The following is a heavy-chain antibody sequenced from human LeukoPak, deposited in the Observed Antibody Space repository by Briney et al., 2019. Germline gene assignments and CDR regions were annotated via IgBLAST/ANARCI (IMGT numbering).Heavy chain of an antibody. D-gene: IGHD6-13*01. J-gene: IGHJ4*02. V-gene: IGHV4-59*08. CDR2: SFCNLSP. Sequence: SSQTLSLTGTVPGGSISSYYWSWIGQPPGKGLRWIGHSFCNLSPTYHRSLKSRVTISFDTSKNQSSLTLSSVPAADTAVYYCARVGHLAAAGTYDYWGQGTLVTVSS. CDR3: ARVGHLAAAGTYDY. CDR1: GGSISSYY.